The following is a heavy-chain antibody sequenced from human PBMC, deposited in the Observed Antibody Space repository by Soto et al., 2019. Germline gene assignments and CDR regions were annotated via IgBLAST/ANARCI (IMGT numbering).Heavy chain of an antibody. CDR1: GGGNLRDYR. Sequence: QVQLVQSGAEVKEPGSSVKVSCKASGGGNLRDYRTTWVRRAPGQGLEWMGWIIPKLGAANYAQNLQGRVTVTADESTNTVYMELRSLRSDDTAVYYCARGGDGYTFGAVYWGQGTPVTVSS. D-gene: IGHD2-21*01. V-gene: IGHV1-69*01. J-gene: IGHJ4*02. CDR2: IIPKLGAA. CDR3: ARGGDGYTFGAVY.